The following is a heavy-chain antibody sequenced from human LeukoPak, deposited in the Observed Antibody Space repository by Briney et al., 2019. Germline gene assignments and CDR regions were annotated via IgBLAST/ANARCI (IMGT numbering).Heavy chain of an antibody. Sequence: GGSLRLSCAASGFTFSSYAMSWVRQAPGKGLEWVSYISSSGSTIYYADSVKGRFTISRDNAKNSLYLQMNSLRAEDTAVYYCARGAYDILTAISRDFDYWGQGTLVTVSS. CDR1: GFTFSSYA. J-gene: IGHJ4*02. CDR2: ISSSGSTI. D-gene: IGHD3-9*01. CDR3: ARGAYDILTAISRDFDY. V-gene: IGHV3-48*03.